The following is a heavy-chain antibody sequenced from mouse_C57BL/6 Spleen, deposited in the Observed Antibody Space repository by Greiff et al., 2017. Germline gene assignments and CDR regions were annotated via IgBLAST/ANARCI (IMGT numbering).Heavy chain of an antibody. CDR3: ARGGYGSSSPY. CDR1: GYTFTSYG. V-gene: IGHV1-81*01. J-gene: IGHJ3*01. CDR2: IYPRSGNT. D-gene: IGHD1-1*01. Sequence: LVESGAELARPGASVKLSCKASGYTFTSYGISWVKQRTGQGLEWIGEIYPRSGNTYYNEKFKGKATLTADKSSSTAYMELRSLTSEDSAVYFCARGGYGSSSPYWGQGTLVTVSA.